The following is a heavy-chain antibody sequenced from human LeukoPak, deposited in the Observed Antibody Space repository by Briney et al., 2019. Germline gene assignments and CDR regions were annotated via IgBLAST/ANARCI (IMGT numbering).Heavy chain of an antibody. CDR2: IYCEDSET. D-gene: IGHD6-19*01. Sequence: GESLKISCKASGYSFTNYWIAWVRQMPGKGLEWMGIIYCEDSETKYSPSFQGQVTISADKSISTAYLQWSSLRASDTAIYYCARHGKYSSGTHYFDYWGQGIVLTVSS. J-gene: IGHJ4*02. CDR1: GYSFTNYW. CDR3: ARHGKYSSGTHYFDY. V-gene: IGHV5-51*01.